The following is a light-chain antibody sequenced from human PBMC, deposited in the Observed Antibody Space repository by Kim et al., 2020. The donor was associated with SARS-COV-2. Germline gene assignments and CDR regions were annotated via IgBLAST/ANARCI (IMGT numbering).Light chain of an antibody. Sequence: SPGERGTLSGRASQSVSTKVAWYQQKPGQAPSLLVHSAATRATGIPARFSGSGSGTEFTLTISSLQSEDFAVYYCQHYNEWPPWTFGQGTKVDIK. CDR3: QHYNEWPPWT. CDR2: SAA. V-gene: IGKV3-15*01. J-gene: IGKJ1*01. CDR1: QSVSTK.